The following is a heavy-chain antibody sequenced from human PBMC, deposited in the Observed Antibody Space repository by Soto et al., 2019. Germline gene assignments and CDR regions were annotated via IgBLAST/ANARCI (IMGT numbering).Heavy chain of an antibody. CDR1: GYTFTGYY. CDR2: INPNSGGT. V-gene: IGHV1-2*02. J-gene: IGHJ4*02. D-gene: IGHD5-18*01. CDR3: ARLIGGRVDTAMVHFDY. Sequence: ASVKVSCKASGYTFTGYYMHWVRQAPGQGLEWMGWINPNSGGTNYAQKFQGRVTMTRDTSISTAYMELSRLRSVDTAVYYCARLIGGRVDTAMVHFDYWGQGTLVTVSS.